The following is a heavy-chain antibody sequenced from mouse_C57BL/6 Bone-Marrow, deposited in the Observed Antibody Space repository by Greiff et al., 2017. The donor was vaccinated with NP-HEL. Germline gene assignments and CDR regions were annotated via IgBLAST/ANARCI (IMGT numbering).Heavy chain of an antibody. V-gene: IGHV8-8*01. CDR1: GFSLSTFGMG. D-gene: IGHD2-3*01. J-gene: IGHJ4*01. CDR2: IWWDDDK. CDR3: GCKTRDGYYDYAMDY. Sequence: QVTLKESGPGILQPSQTLSLTCSFSGFSLSTFGMGVGWIRQPSGKGLEWLAHIWWDDDKYYNPAPKSRLTISKDTSKNQVFLKIANVDTADTATYCCGCKTRDGYYDYAMDYWGQGTSVTVSS.